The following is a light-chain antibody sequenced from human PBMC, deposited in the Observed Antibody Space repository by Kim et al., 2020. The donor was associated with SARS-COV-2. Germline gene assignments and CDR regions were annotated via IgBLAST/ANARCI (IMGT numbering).Light chain of an antibody. J-gene: IGKJ4*01. V-gene: IGKV3-20*01. CDR1: QTVSSNY. Sequence: EIVLTQSPGTLSLSPGERATLSCRASQTVSSNYLAWYQQIPGQAPRLLIYGASTRATGMPDRFSGSGSGTDFTLTISRLEPEDSAVYYCQQYDISPLTFGGGTKVDIK. CDR2: GAS. CDR3: QQYDISPLT.